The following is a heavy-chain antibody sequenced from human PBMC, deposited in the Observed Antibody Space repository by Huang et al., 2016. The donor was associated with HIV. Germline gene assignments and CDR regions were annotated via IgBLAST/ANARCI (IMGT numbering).Heavy chain of an antibody. J-gene: IGHJ4*02. CDR2: IYYRWDN. CDR3: ARHFGSWSGYFDS. V-gene: IGHV4-39*01. CDR1: GGSITDSNYY. D-gene: IGHD3-10*01. Sequence: QLQLQESGQGLVRPSETLSLICTVSGGSITDSNYYGGWIRQPPGQGLEWIGSIYYRWDNDYNPSLKSRVTMSVDTSKNRFSLDIRSVAVADTAIYYCARHFGSWSGYFDSWGQGTLVPVSS.